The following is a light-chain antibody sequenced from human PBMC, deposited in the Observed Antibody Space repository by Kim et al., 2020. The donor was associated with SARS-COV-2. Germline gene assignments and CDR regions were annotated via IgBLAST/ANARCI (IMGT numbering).Light chain of an antibody. CDR2: LNSDGSH. J-gene: IGLJ3*02. CDR1: SGHSTYA. CDR3: QTWDTGIRV. V-gene: IGLV4-69*01. Sequence: SVKLTCILTSGHSTYAIAWHQQQPEKGPRFLMKLNSDGSHRKGDGIPDRFSGSSSGTERYLTIASLQAEDEADYYCQTWDTGIRVFGGGTKVTVL.